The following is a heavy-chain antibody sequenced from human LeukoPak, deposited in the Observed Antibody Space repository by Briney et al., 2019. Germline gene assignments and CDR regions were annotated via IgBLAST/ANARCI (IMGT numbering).Heavy chain of an antibody. J-gene: IGHJ4*02. CDR2: ISYDASNK. CDR1: GFTFSNYA. CDR3: ARDDYGDYGLLDF. Sequence: PGGSLRLSCAASGFTFSNYAMHGVRQAPGKGLEWVAVISYDASNKYYADSVKGLFTISRDNSKNTLYLQMNSLRSEDTAVYYCARDDYGDYGLLDFWGQGSLVTVSS. D-gene: IGHD4-17*01. V-gene: IGHV3-30-3*01.